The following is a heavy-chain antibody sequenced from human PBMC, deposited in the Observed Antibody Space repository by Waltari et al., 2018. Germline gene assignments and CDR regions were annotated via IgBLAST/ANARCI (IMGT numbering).Heavy chain of an antibody. Sequence: EVQLLESGGGRVQPGESLRLSGSASASPFGVYELNWVRQAPGKGVGLVSYISSSGSVIYYADSVKGRFTISRDNARNSLYLQLNSPTAEDTAIYYCARGRSVYDYWGQGTLVTVSS. CDR3: ARGRSVYDY. V-gene: IGHV3-48*03. CDR1: ASPFGVYE. CDR2: ISSSGSVI. J-gene: IGHJ4*02.